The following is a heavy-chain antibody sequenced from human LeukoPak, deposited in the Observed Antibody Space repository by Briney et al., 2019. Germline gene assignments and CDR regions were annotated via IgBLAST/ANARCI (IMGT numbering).Heavy chain of an antibody. D-gene: IGHD3-22*01. CDR2: IYSGGST. V-gene: IGHV3-66*01. CDR3: ARGTSGFPFDY. CDR1: GFTVSSNY. Sequence: GGSLRLSCAASGFTVSSNYMSWVRQALGKGLEWVSVIYSGGSTYYADSVKGRFTISRDNSKNTLYLQMNSLRAEDTAVYYCARGTSGFPFDYWGQGTLVTVSS. J-gene: IGHJ4*02.